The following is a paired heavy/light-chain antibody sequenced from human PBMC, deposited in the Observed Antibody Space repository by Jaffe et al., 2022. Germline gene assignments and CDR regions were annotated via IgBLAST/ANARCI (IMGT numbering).Heavy chain of an antibody. V-gene: IGHV3-30*02. CDR3: ANSGVWWLPGGDYFDY. CDR1: GFTFSSYG. J-gene: IGHJ4*02. D-gene: IGHD5-12*01. CDR2: IRYDGSNK. Sequence: QVQLVESGGGVVQPGGSLRLSCAASGFTFSSYGMHWVRQAPGKGLEWVAFIRYDGSNKYYADSVKGRFTISRDNSKNTLYLQMNSLRAEDTAVYYCANSGVWWLPGGDYFDYWGQGTLVTVSS.
Light chain of an antibody. Sequence: DIQMTQSPSTLSASVGDRVTITCRASQSISSWLAWYQQKPGKAPKLLIYKASSLESGVPSRFSGSGSGTEFTLTISSLQPDDFATYYCQQYNSFPYTFGQGTKLEIK. CDR3: QQYNSFPYT. CDR1: QSISSW. V-gene: IGKV1-5*03. CDR2: KAS. J-gene: IGKJ2*01.